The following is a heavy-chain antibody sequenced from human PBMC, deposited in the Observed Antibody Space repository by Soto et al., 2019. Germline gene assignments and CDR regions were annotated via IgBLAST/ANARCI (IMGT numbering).Heavy chain of an antibody. J-gene: IGHJ6*02. Sequence: QVQLQESGPGLVKPSETLSLTCTVSGGSISNYYWTWIRQPPGKGLEWIGYIHYSESTNYNPSLKSRVTISVDTSKNQFSLKLSSVTAADTAVYYCARGAWYSYGSYYAYDMDVWGQGTTVTVYS. CDR1: GGSISNYY. CDR2: IHYSEST. D-gene: IGHD5-18*01. V-gene: IGHV4-59*08. CDR3: ARGAWYSYGSYYAYDMDV.